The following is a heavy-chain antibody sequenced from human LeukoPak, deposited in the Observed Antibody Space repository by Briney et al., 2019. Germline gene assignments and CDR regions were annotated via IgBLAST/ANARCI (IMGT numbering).Heavy chain of an antibody. CDR1: GLTFSSYG. CDR2: IWYDGSNK. V-gene: IGHV3-33*01. J-gene: IGHJ3*02. D-gene: IGHD6-19*01. Sequence: GGSLRLSCAASGLTFSSYGMHWVRQAPGKGLEWVAVIWYDGSNKYYADSVKGRFTISRDNSKNTLYLQMNSLRAEDTAVYYCAGNDAVAGTYGYAFDIWGQGTMVTVSS. CDR3: AGNDAVAGTYGYAFDI.